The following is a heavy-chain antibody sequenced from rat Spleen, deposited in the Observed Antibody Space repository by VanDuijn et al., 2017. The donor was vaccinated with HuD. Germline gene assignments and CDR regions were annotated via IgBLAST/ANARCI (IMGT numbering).Heavy chain of an antibody. CDR1: GFSLTSYH. D-gene: IGHD1-12*02. CDR2: IWTGGST. CDR3: TRDHSYWGSYYPGGFAY. J-gene: IGHJ3*01. Sequence: QVQLKESGPGLVQPSQTLSLTCTVSGFSLTSYHVSWVRQPPGKGLEWMGVIWTGGSTAYNSLLKSRLSISRDTSKSQVSLKMNSLQTEDTAIYFCTRDHSYWGSYYPGGFAYWGQGTLVTVSS. V-gene: IGHV2-43*01.